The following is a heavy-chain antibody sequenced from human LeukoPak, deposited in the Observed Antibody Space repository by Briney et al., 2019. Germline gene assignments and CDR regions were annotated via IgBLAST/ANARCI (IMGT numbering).Heavy chain of an antibody. CDR3: GLVGRYSSGLYYYYFDY. D-gene: IGHD3-22*01. CDR1: GDSINSLDL. Sequence: SETLSLTCTVSGDSINSLDLWSWVRQPPGKGLEWIGEMYLSGTTHSNPSVKSRVTISIDKSKNQFFLNLSSVTAADTAVYCAGLVGRYSSGLYYYYFDYWGQGTLVTVSS. V-gene: IGHV4-4*02. J-gene: IGHJ4*02. CDR2: MYLSGTT.